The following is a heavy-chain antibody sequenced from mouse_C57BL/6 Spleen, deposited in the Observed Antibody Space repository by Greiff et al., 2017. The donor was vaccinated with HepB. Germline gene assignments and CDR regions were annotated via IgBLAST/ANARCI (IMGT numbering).Heavy chain of an antibody. CDR2: IDPSDSYT. D-gene: IGHD2-4*01. CDR1: GYTFTSYW. V-gene: IGHV1-69*01. Sequence: QVQLKQPGAELVMPGASVKLSCKASGYTFTSYWMHWVKQRPGQGLEWIGEIDPSDSYTNYNQKFKGKSTLTVDKSSSTAYMQLSSLTSEDSAVYYCARGGDYGPSDYWGQGTTLTVSS. CDR3: ARGGDYGPSDY. J-gene: IGHJ2*01.